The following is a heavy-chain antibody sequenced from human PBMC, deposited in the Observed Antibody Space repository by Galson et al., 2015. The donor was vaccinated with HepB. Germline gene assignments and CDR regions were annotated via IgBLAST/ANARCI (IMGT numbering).Heavy chain of an antibody. D-gene: IGHD2-15*01. CDR1: GFTFSSYG. J-gene: IGHJ4*02. Sequence: SLRLSCAASGFTFSSYGMHWVRQAPGKGLEWVAVIWYDGSNKYYADSVKGRFTISRDNSKNTLYLQMNSLRAEDTAVYYCATHTHHYCSGGSCSDFDYWGQGTLVTVSS. CDR3: ATHTHHYCSGGSCSDFDY. CDR2: IWYDGSNK. V-gene: IGHV3-33*01.